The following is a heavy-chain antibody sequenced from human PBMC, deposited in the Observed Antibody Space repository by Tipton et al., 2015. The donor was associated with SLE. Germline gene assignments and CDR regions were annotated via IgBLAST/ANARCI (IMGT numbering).Heavy chain of an antibody. D-gene: IGHD4-17*01. Sequence: SLRLSCAASGFSFSSHAMSWVRQAPGKGLEWIGEVSHTGSTNYHPSPKNRVTISMDKARNQFSLKLTSVTAADTALYYCTRPNGEYSSYFGMDVWGQGTTVIVSS. V-gene: IGHV4-4*02. CDR3: TRPNGEYSSYFGMDV. CDR1: GFSFSSHAM. CDR2: VSHTGST. J-gene: IGHJ6*02.